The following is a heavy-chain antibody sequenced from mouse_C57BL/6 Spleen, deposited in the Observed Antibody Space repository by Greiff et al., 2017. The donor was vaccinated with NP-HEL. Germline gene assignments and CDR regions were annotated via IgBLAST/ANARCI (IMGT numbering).Heavy chain of an antibody. CDR3: TTQGTTVVAGDYAMDY. CDR1: GFNIKDDY. J-gene: IGHJ4*01. Sequence: VQLKESGAELVRPGASVKLSCTASGFNIKDDYMHWVKQRPEQGLEWIGWIDPENGDTEYASKFQGKATITADTSSNTAYLQLSSLTSEDTAVYYCTTQGTTVVAGDYAMDYWGQGTSVTVSS. V-gene: IGHV14-4*01. CDR2: IDPENGDT. D-gene: IGHD1-1*01.